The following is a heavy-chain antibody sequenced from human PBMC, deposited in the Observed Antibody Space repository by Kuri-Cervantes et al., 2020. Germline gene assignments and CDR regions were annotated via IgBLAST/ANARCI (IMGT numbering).Heavy chain of an antibody. Sequence: SETLSLTCTVSGYSITTDYFWGWIRQRPGERLEWIGCIGHGDRAYYNPSLRSRVTISGDTSKNQFSLKVTSVTAADTAVYYCARRVGGSSLDYWGQGTLVTVSS. CDR1: GYSITTDYF. CDR3: ARRVGGSSLDY. D-gene: IGHD6-6*01. J-gene: IGHJ4*02. CDR2: IGHGDRA. V-gene: IGHV4-38-2*02.